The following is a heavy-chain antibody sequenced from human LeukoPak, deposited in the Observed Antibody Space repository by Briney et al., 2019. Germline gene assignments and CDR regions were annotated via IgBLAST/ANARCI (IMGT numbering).Heavy chain of an antibody. D-gene: IGHD3-22*01. Sequence: GGSLRLSCAASGFTFSSYSMNWVRQAPGKGLEWVSAISGSGGSRYYADSVKGRITISRDNAKNTLYLQMNSLRAEDTAVYYCARVLRGYYDTNFDYWGQGTLVTVSS. CDR3: ARVLRGYYDTNFDY. J-gene: IGHJ4*02. CDR2: ISGSGGSR. CDR1: GFTFSSYS. V-gene: IGHV3-23*01.